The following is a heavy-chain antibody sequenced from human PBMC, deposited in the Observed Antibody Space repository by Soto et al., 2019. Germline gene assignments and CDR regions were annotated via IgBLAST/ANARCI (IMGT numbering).Heavy chain of an antibody. CDR1: GGCISSNIYY. V-gene: IGHV4-39*07. CDR3: ASSDETHFDS. J-gene: IGHJ4*02. CDR2: IHYSGST. Sequence: SETLSLTCTVSGGCISSNIYYWGWIRQPPGKGLEWIGNIHYSGSTYYDSSLQSRVTISVDKSKNQFSLKLSSVTVADTAVYYCASSDETHFDSWGQGTLVTVSS.